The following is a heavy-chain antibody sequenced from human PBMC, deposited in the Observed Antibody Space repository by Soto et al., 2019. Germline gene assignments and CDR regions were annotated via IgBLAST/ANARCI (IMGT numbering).Heavy chain of an antibody. V-gene: IGHV4-59*08. CDR3: ARYENYDFWSEEPQKYYMDV. D-gene: IGHD3-3*01. CDR2: IYYSGST. J-gene: IGHJ6*03. CDR1: GGSISSYY. Sequence: SETLSLTCTVSGGSISSYYWSWIRQPPGKGLEWIGYIYYSGSTNYNPSLKSRVTISVDTSKNQFSLKLSSVTAADTAVYYCARYENYDFWSEEPQKYYMDVWGKGTTVTVSS.